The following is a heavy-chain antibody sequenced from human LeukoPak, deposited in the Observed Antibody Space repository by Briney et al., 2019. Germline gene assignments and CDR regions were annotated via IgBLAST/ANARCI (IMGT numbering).Heavy chain of an antibody. CDR1: GFTFIDYS. J-gene: IGHJ4*02. CDR2: ISSGSTYI. CDR3: EWSTSPN. D-gene: IGHD2-8*01. V-gene: IGHV3-21*01. Sequence: PGGSLRLSCAASGFTFIDYSMNWVRQAPGKGLEWVSSISSGSTYIYYADSVKGRFTISRDNAKNSLYLQMNSLRAEDTGVYYCEWSTSPNWGQGTLVTVSS.